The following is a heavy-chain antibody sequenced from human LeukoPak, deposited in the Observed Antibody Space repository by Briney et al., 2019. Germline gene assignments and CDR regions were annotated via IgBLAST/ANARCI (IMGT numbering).Heavy chain of an antibody. D-gene: IGHD5-24*01. CDR2: IYPGDSDT. J-gene: IGHJ4*02. Sequence: GESLKISCKGSGYSFTSYWIGWVRQVPGKGLEWMGIIYPGDSDTRYSPSFQGKVTISADKSISTAYLQWSSLKASDTAMYYCARPIKDGYNYFDYWGQGTLVTVSS. CDR3: ARPIKDGYNYFDY. V-gene: IGHV5-51*01. CDR1: GYSFTSYW.